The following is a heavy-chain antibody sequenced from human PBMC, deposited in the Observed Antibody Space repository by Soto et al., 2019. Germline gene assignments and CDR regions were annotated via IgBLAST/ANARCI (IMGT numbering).Heavy chain of an antibody. D-gene: IGHD2-15*01. Sequence: QLQLQESGPGLVKPSGTLSLTCAVSGGSFRNGFYWSWVRQAPGKGLEWIGEIHESGSTNYNPSLKSRVAISLDKSRNLFSLNLTSVTAADTAVYYCAREGDTPFCIGYWGQGELVTVSS. CDR2: IHESGST. CDR3: AREGDTPFCIGY. V-gene: IGHV4-4*02. CDR1: GGSFRNGFY. J-gene: IGHJ4*02.